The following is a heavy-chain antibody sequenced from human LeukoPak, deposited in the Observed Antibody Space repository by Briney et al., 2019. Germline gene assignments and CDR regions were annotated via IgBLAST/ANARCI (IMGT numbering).Heavy chain of an antibody. CDR3: VTDVSGSLGD. CDR2: IKRDGSEK. CDR1: GFTFSNYW. D-gene: IGHD5-12*01. V-gene: IGHV3-7*05. J-gene: IGHJ1*01. Sequence: PGGSLRLSCEASGFTFSNYWMNWVRQAPGRGLEWVANIKRDGSEKHYVDSVKGRFTISRDNAKNSLYLRMSSLRAEDTAGYYCVTDVSGSLGDWGQGTLVTVSS.